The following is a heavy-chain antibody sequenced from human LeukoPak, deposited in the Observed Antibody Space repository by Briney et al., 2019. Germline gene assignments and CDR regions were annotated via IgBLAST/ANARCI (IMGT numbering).Heavy chain of an antibody. CDR3: ARAEYSYGKGHDY. Sequence: GRPLRLSCAASGFTFSSYAMHWVRQAPGKGLEWVAVISYDGSNKYYADSVKGRFTISRDNSKNTLYLQMNSLRAEDTAVYYCARAEYSYGKGHDYWGQGTLVTVSS. D-gene: IGHD5-18*01. J-gene: IGHJ4*02. V-gene: IGHV3-30-3*01. CDR2: ISYDGSNK. CDR1: GFTFSSYA.